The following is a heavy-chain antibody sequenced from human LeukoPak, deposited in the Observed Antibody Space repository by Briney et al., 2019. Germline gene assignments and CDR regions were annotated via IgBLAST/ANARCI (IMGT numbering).Heavy chain of an antibody. J-gene: IGHJ4*02. CDR2: ISAYNGNS. CDR3: ARGRYAASSVFDF. CDR1: GYTFNTHS. Sequence: ASVKVSCKASGYTFNTHSINWVRPAPGQGLEWMGGISAYNGNSKYAQKFHARVTRTADTTTSTADIDLRTLRSNDTAVYFCARGRYAASSVFDFWGQGTLVTVSS. V-gene: IGHV1-18*01. D-gene: IGHD6-6*01.